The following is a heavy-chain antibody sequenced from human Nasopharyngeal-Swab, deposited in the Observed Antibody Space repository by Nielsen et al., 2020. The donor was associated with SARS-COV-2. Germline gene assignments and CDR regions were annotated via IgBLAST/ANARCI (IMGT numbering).Heavy chain of an antibody. Sequence: SETLSLTCAVSGGSFSGYHWSWIRQPPGQGLQWIGEISHAGTTNYNPSLKNRVAISVDTSKDQFSLKLSPVTAADTAVYYCAATDYDSGSYGVALDYWGQGTLVTVSS. CDR2: ISHAGTT. D-gene: IGHD3-10*01. CDR1: GGSFSGYH. CDR3: AATDYDSGSYGVALDY. J-gene: IGHJ4*02. V-gene: IGHV4-34*01.